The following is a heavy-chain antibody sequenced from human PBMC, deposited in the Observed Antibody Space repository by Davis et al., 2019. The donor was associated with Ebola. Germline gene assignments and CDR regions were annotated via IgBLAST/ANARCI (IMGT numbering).Heavy chain of an antibody. J-gene: IGHJ6*02. CDR3: ARAPLSDYYAMDV. CDR2: VHYSGNT. Sequence: MPGGSLRLSCTVSGGSIIGSIFYWGWFRQPPGKGLEWIGDVHYSGNTYYNPSLKSRVTISVDTSKNQFSLNLTSVTAADTAVYFCARAPLSDYYAMDVWGQGTTVAVSS. CDR1: GGSIIGSIFY. V-gene: IGHV4-39*07. D-gene: IGHD6-19*01.